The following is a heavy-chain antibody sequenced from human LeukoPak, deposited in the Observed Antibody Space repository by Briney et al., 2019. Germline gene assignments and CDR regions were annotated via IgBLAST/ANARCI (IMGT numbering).Heavy chain of an antibody. Sequence: GGSLRLSCAASGFTFDDYGMSWVRQAPGKGLEWVSGINWNGGSTGYADSVKGRFTISRDNAKNSLYLQMNSLRAEDTALYYCARGVNYYDSSGGDYYYYYMDVWGKGTTVTVSS. CDR3: ARGVNYYDSSGGDYYYYYMDV. V-gene: IGHV3-20*04. CDR2: INWNGGST. D-gene: IGHD3-22*01. CDR1: GFTFDDYG. J-gene: IGHJ6*03.